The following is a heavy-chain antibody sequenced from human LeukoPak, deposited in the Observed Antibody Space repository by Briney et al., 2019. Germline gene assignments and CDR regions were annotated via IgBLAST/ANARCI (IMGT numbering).Heavy chain of an antibody. CDR1: GYTFSSYY. CDR3: ARDDSSGPQVY. D-gene: IGHD3-22*01. Sequence: GASVKVSCKASGYTFSSYYMHWLRQAPGQGLEWMGIINPSGGSTKYAQKLQGRVTMSRDTSTSTVYMELSSLRSEHTAVYYCARDDSSGPQVYWRQGTLVTVCS. J-gene: IGHJ4*02. V-gene: IGHV1-46*01. CDR2: INPSGGST.